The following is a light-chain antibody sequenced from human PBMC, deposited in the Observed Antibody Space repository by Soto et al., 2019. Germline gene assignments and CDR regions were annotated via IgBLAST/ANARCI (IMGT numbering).Light chain of an antibody. V-gene: IGLV2-14*03. Sequence: SALTQPASVSGSPGQSITISCTGTSSDVGGYNCVSWYQQHPGKAPKLMIYEVSNRPSGVSNRFSGSKSGNTASLTISGPQAEDEADYYCTSYTSSITYVFGTGIKVTVL. CDR3: TSYTSSITYV. CDR2: EVS. J-gene: IGLJ1*01. CDR1: SSDVGGYNC.